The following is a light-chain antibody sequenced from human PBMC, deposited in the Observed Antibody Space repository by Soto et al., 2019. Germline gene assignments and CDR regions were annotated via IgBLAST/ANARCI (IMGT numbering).Light chain of an antibody. CDR1: SSDVGAYNY. V-gene: IGLV2-14*03. Sequence: QSALTQPASVSGSPGQSITISCTGTSSDVGAYNYVSWYQQHPGKAPKLMICDVSNRPSGVSNRFSGSKSANTASLTISGLQVEDEADYYCSSYTTSSTVVFGGGTKLTVL. CDR2: DVS. J-gene: IGLJ2*01. CDR3: SSYTTSSTVV.